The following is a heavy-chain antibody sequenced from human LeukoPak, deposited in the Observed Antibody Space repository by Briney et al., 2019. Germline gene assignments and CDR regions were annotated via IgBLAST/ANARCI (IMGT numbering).Heavy chain of an antibody. CDR3: ARTPYSSSWYAEPNWFDP. CDR2: IIPIFGTA. CDR1: GGTFSSYA. D-gene: IGHD6-13*01. J-gene: IGHJ5*02. Sequence: GASVKVSCKASGGTFSSYATSWVRQAPGQGLEWMGGIIPIFGTANYAQKFQGRVTITADESTSTAYMELSSLRSEDTAVYYCARTPYSSSWYAEPNWFDPWGQGTLVTVSS. V-gene: IGHV1-69*13.